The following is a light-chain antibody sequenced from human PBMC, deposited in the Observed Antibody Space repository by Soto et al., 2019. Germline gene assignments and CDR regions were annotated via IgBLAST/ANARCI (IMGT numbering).Light chain of an antibody. CDR1: QNIFDF. Sequence: QMTQSPSSLSASITDRVTITCWASQNIFDFLNWYQQKPGKAPKLLIYAASSLQSGVPSRFSGSGSGTDFTLTISSLQPKDSATYYCQHTYNNPETFGQGTKV. J-gene: IGKJ1*01. CDR2: AAS. CDR3: QHTYNNPET. V-gene: IGKV1-39*01.